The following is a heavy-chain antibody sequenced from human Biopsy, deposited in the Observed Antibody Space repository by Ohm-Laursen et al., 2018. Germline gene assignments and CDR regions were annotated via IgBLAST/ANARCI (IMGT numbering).Heavy chain of an antibody. V-gene: IGHV3-21*01. CDR2: ISTSGSST. D-gene: IGHD4-11*01. CDR3: ARHGDNDYSNFDS. J-gene: IGHJ4*02. CDR1: GFAFSDYS. Sequence: SLRLSCTASGFAFSDYSMNWVRQAPGKGLEWVSSISTSGSSTNYADSVKGRFTMSRDNAEKSLYLQMNSLGVEDTAVYYCARHGDNDYSNFDSWGQGALVTVSS.